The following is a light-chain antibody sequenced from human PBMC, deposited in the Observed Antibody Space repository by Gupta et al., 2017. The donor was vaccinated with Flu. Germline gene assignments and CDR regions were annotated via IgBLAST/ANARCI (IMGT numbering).Light chain of an antibody. Sequence: SELTQPHSASGTPGQRVTISCSGSSSNIGSNTVNWYKQLPGTAPKVLIYSNNQRPSGVPDRFSGSNSGTSASLTISGLQSEDEADYYCAAWDDSLNGHVVFGGGTKLTVL. V-gene: IGLV1-44*01. CDR3: AAWDDSLNGHVV. J-gene: IGLJ2*01. CDR2: SNN. CDR1: SSNIGSNT.